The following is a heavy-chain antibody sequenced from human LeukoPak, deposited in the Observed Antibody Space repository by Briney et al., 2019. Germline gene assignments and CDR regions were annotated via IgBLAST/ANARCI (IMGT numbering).Heavy chain of an antibody. CDR2: IYYSGST. CDR3: ARVGPGSRYYYYYMDV. V-gene: IGHV4-59*01. J-gene: IGHJ6*03. D-gene: IGHD3-10*01. Sequence: SETLSLTCTVSGGSISSYYWSWIRQPPGKGLEWLGYIYYSGSTNYNPSLKSRVTISVDTSKNQFSLKLSSVTAADTAVYYCARVGPGSRYYYYYMDVWGKGTTVTVSS. CDR1: GGSISSYY.